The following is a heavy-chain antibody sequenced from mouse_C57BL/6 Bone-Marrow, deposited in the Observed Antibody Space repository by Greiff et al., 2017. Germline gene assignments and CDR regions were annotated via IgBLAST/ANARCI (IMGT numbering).Heavy chain of an antibody. CDR3: ATSDYSKGYAMDH. CDR1: GYTFTSYW. D-gene: IGHD2-5*01. J-gene: IGHJ4*01. CDR2: IDPSDSET. Sequence: QVQLKQPGAELVRPGSSVKLSCKASGYTFTSYWMHWVKQRPIQGLEWIGNIDPSDSETHYNQKFKDKATLTVDKSSSTAYMQLSSLTSEDSAVXYCATSDYSKGYAMDHWGQGTSVTVSS. V-gene: IGHV1-52*01.